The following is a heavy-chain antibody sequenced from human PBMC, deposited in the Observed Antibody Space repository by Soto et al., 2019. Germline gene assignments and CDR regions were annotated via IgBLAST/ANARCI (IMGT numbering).Heavy chain of an antibody. J-gene: IGHJ6*02. CDR3: ARVRGGSQYFYYYGMEV. Sequence: SETLSLTCAVYGGSFSGYFWSCIRKPPWKGLEWIGEINHSGSTNHNPSLKSRVIISVETSKNQFSLKLSSVSAADTAVYYCARVRGGSQYFYYYGMEVWGQGTTVTVSS. V-gene: IGHV4-34*01. CDR2: INHSGST. CDR1: GGSFSGYF. D-gene: IGHD1-26*01.